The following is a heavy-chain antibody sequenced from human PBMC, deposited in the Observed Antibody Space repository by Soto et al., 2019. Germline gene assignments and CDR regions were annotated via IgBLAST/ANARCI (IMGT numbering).Heavy chain of an antibody. CDR1: GFTFSDHY. D-gene: IGHD3-3*01. V-gene: IGHV3-11*01. CDR3: ARDRLESRWLGLGY. Sequence: GGSLRLSCAASGFTFSDHYMSWIRQAPGKGLEWISYISSSGTTIYYTDSVKGRFTISRDNAKSSLYLQMNSLRAEDTAIYYCARDRLESRWLGLGYWGQGTVVTVSS. CDR2: ISSSGTTI. J-gene: IGHJ4*02.